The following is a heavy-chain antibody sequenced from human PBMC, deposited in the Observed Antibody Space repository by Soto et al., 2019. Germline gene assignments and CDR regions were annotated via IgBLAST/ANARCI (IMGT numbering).Heavy chain of an antibody. CDR1: GFPFSTYL. CDR3: SRDICGRTTGCAS. J-gene: IGHJ4*02. CDR2: IGQDGSAK. D-gene: IGHD3-9*01. V-gene: IGHV3-7*01. Sequence: EVQLVESGGDLVQPGGSLRLSCAASGFPFSTYLMRWVRQAPGKGLEWVANIGQDGSAKYYMASVKGRFTISRDNAKNSLYLQMDSLRVEDTAIYYCSRDICGRTTGCASWGQGTLVTVSS.